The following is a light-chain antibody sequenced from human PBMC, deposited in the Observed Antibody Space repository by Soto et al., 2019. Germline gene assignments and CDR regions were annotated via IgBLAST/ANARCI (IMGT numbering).Light chain of an antibody. V-gene: IGLV2-14*03. CDR3: NSYRNXAARYV. J-gene: IGLJ1*01. CDR2: DVG. CDR1: SRDVGGYNY. Sequence: QSVLTQPASVSWSPGQSITISCTGTSRDVGGYNYVSWYQHRPGEVPKLIIYDVGNRPSGVSDRFSGSKSGDTASLTISGLRAEDEADYYCNSYRNXAARYVFGTGTKVTVL.